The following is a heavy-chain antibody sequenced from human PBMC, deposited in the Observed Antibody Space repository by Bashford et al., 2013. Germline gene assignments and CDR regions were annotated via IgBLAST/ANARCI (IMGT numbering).Heavy chain of an antibody. J-gene: IGHJ2*01. CDR3: VKQGIYGLGYFDL. D-gene: IGHD1-26*01. CDR2: LSRGIISDSGTD. Sequence: SETLSLTCTVSGGSISSPTGVGSDSHPGGTGVDWLYLSRGIISDSGTDQLQPSLKSRVTIVVDLSKNQFSLKLTSVTAADTAVYHCVKQGIYGLGYFDLWGRGTLVTVSS. V-gene: IGHV4-59*08. CDR1: GGSISSPT.